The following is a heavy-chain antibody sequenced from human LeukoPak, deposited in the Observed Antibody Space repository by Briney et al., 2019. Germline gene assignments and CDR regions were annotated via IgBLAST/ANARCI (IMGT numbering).Heavy chain of an antibody. CDR1: GGSIGSSSYY. Sequence: SETLSLTCTVSGGSIGSSSYYWGWIRQPPGKGLEWIGSIYYSGSTNYNPSLKSRVTISVDTSKNQFSLKLSSVTAADTAVYYCARCMVRGPPGFDYWGQGTLVTVSS. J-gene: IGHJ4*02. D-gene: IGHD3-10*01. V-gene: IGHV4-39*07. CDR3: ARCMVRGPPGFDY. CDR2: IYYSGST.